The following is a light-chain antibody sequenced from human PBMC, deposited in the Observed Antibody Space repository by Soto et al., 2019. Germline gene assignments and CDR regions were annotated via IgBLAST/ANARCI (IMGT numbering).Light chain of an antibody. Sequence: QSALTQPRSVSGSPGQSVTISCTGTTNDVGNYNYVSWYQQHPSKAPKLMIYDVTTRPSGVPDRFSGSKSCNTASLTISGLQAEDEAYYYCCSYAGSYSYVFGTGTKVTVL. CDR3: CSYAGSYSYV. V-gene: IGLV2-11*01. J-gene: IGLJ1*01. CDR2: DVT. CDR1: TNDVGNYNY.